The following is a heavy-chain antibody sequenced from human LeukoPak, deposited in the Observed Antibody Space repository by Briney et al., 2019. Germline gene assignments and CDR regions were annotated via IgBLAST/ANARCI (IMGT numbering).Heavy chain of an antibody. Sequence: SETLSLTCAVSGYPINNAYYWGWIRQPPGKGLEWIGSIYYSGSTYYNPSLKSRVTISVDTSKNQFSLKLSSVTAADTAVYYCARHGVEATPDYYYMDVWGKGTTVTVSS. CDR1: GYPINNAYY. V-gene: IGHV4-38-2*01. D-gene: IGHD1-26*01. J-gene: IGHJ6*03. CDR2: IYYSGST. CDR3: ARHGVEATPDYYYMDV.